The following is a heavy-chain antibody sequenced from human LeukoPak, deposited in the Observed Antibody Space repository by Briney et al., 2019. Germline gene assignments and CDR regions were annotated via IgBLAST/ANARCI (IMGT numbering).Heavy chain of an antibody. CDR2: IFYSGRT. D-gene: IGHD3-10*01. CDR1: GGSISSYF. J-gene: IGHJ4*02. CDR3: ARIYGSGSYVDY. V-gene: IGHV4-59*01. Sequence: SETLSLTCTVSGGSISSYFWTWIRQPPGKGLECIGYIFYSGRTNYNPSLKSRVTISADTSKNQFSLKLSSVTDADTAVYYCARIYGSGSYVDYWGQGTLVPVSS.